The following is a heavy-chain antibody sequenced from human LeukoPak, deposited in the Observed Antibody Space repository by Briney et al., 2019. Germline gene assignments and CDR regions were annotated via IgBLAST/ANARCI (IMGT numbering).Heavy chain of an antibody. CDR2: IYSGGST. V-gene: IGHV3-66*01. J-gene: IGHJ4*02. CDR3: ASARGYYGSGSTGLDFDY. D-gene: IGHD3-10*01. CDR1: GFTVSSNY. Sequence: GGSLRLSCAASGFTVSSNYMSWVRQAPGKGLEWVSVIYSGGSTYYADSVKGRFTISRDNSKNTLYLQMNSLRAEDTAVYYCASARGYYGSGSTGLDFDYWGQGTLVSVSS.